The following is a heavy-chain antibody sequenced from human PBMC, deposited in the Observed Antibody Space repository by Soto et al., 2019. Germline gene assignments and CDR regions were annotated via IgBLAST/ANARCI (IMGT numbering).Heavy chain of an antibody. Sequence: QVQLQESGPGLVKPSETLPLTCSVSVGSVTGYCWSWVRQPPGKGLAWIGCSDYNGSAHYNPSLPRRVSLSLDTSNNHFSLKLSTSTTTDTAVYYCARGPDHSKVGYWGQGTLVTVSS. CDR1: VGSVTGYC. J-gene: IGHJ4*02. D-gene: IGHD4-4*01. V-gene: IGHV4-59*02. CDR2: SDYNGSA. CDR3: ARGPDHSKVGY.